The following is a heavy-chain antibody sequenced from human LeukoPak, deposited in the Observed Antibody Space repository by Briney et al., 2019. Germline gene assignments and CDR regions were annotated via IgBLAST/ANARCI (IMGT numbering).Heavy chain of an antibody. Sequence: PSETLSLTCTVSGDSISRSTYYWAWIRQPPGKGLEWIGSVYYGRSPYFNPFLESRATISVDTSKNHFSLKMSSVTAADTAVYYCARSSGTGTFSYWGQGTLVTVSS. CDR1: GDSISRSTYY. D-gene: IGHD6-25*01. CDR3: ARSSGTGTFSY. CDR2: VYYGRSP. J-gene: IGHJ4*02. V-gene: IGHV4-39*02.